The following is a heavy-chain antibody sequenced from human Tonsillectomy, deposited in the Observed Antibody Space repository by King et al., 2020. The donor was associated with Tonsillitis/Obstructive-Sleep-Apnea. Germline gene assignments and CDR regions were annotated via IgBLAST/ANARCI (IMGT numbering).Heavy chain of an antibody. Sequence: VQLVESGGGLVQPGGSLRLSCAASGFIFSSYEMNWVRQAPGKGLEWVSYISRSGSIIYYADSVKGRFTISRDNAKNSLYLQMNSLRAEDTAVYYCARNSGSYTSGWSLASDYWGQGTLVTVSS. D-gene: IGHD6-19*01. CDR2: ISRSGSII. CDR3: ARNSGSYTSGWSLASDY. J-gene: IGHJ4*02. CDR1: GFIFSSYE. V-gene: IGHV3-48*03.